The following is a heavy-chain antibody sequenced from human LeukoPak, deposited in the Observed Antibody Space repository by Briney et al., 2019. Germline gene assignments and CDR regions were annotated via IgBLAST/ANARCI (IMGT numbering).Heavy chain of an antibody. CDR1: GFTFSDYY. J-gene: IGHJ1*01. CDR3: ARGGVVPAEYFQH. D-gene: IGHD2-21*01. V-gene: IGHV3-11*03. Sequence: GGSLRLSCAASGFTFSDYYMSWIRQAPGKGLEWVSYISSSSSYTNYADSVKGRFTISRDNAKNSLYPQMNSLRAEDTAVYYCARGGVVPAEYFQHWGQGTLVTVSS. CDR2: ISSSSSYT.